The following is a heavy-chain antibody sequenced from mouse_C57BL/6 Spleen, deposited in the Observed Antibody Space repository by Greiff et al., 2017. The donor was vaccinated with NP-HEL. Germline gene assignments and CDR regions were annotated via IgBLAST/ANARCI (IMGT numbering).Heavy chain of an antibody. D-gene: IGHD2-4*01. CDR2: IDPSDSYT. Sequence: QVQLQQPGAELVRPGTSVKLSCKASGYTFTSYWMHWVKQRPGQGLEWIGVIDPSDSYTNYNQKFKGKATLTVDTSSSTAYMQLSSLTSEDSAVYYCASEGYDYDGDYWGQGTSVTVSS. V-gene: IGHV1-59*01. CDR1: GYTFTSYW. CDR3: ASEGYDYDGDY. J-gene: IGHJ4*01.